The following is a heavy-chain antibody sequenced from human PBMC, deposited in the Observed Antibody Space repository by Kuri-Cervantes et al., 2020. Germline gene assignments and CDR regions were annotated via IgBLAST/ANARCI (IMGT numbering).Heavy chain of an antibody. CDR2: IKQDGSEK. D-gene: IGHD6-13*01. Sequence: ETLSLTCAASGFTFSSYWMSWVRQAPGKGLEWVANIKQDGSEKYYVDSVKGRFTISRDNAKNSLYLQMNSLRAEDTAVYYCARCSSSTVYWGQGTLVTVSS. J-gene: IGHJ4*02. CDR1: GFTFSSYW. V-gene: IGHV3-7*04. CDR3: ARCSSSTVY.